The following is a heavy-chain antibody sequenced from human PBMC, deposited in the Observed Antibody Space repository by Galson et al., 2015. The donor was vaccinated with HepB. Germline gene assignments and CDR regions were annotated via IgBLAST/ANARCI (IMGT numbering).Heavy chain of an antibody. CDR2: FVPIFGSP. J-gene: IGHJ4*02. CDR1: GGSFINYA. CDR3: AKVGRGYGGFDPGNYNFDS. V-gene: IGHV1-69*13. Sequence: SVKVSCKASGGSFINYAINWVRQAPGQGLEWMGGFVPIFGSPMYAQKFQDRVTITADASTSTAYMELSRLRSEDTALYYCAKVGRGYGGFDPGNYNFDSWGQGTLVTVSS. D-gene: IGHD5-12*01.